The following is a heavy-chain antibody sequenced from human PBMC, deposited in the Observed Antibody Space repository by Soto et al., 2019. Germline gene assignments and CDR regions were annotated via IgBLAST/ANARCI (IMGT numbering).Heavy chain of an antibody. Sequence: HPGGSLRLSCAASGFTFSSYWMHWVRQAPGKGLVWVSRINSDGSSTSYADSVKGRFTISRDNAKNTLYLQMNSLRAEDTAVYYCARGLIVVVTATHYYYYGMDVWGQGTTVTVSS. CDR1: GFTFSSYW. J-gene: IGHJ6*02. CDR3: ARGLIVVVTATHYYYYGMDV. D-gene: IGHD2-21*02. CDR2: INSDGSST. V-gene: IGHV3-74*01.